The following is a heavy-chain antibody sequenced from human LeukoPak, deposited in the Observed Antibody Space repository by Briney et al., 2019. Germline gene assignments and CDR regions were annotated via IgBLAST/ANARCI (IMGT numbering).Heavy chain of an antibody. CDR2: IYYSGST. CDR3: AGGDSSGYYPSSFDY. D-gene: IGHD3-22*01. J-gene: IGHJ4*02. CDR1: GGSISSYY. V-gene: IGHV4-59*01. Sequence: SETLSLTCTVSGGSISSYYWSWIRQPPGKGLEWIGYIYYSGSTNYNPSLKSRVTISVDTSKNQFSLKLSSVTAADTAVYYCAGGDSSGYYPSSFDYWGQGTLVTVSS.